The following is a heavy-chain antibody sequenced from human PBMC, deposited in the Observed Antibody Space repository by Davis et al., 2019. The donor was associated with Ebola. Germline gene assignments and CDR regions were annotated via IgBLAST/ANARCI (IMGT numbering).Heavy chain of an antibody. D-gene: IGHD3-10*01. CDR3: ARDRGPRGWFDP. CDR2: INAGNGNT. CDR1: GYTFTSYA. J-gene: IGHJ5*02. Sequence: ASVKVSCKASGYTFTSYAMHWVRQAPGQRLEWMGWINAGNGNTKYSQKFQGRVTITRDTSASTAYMELSSLRSEDTAVYYCARDRGPRGWFDPWGQGTLVTVSS. V-gene: IGHV1-3*01.